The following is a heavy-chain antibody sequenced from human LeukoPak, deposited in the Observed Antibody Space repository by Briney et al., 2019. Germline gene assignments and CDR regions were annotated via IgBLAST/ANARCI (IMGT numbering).Heavy chain of an antibody. CDR2: ITGNSDHT. CDR3: AKDLLEWPRLGYYYYGMDV. D-gene: IGHD3-3*01. Sequence: GGSLRLSCEAAGFTFGTYVMGWVRQAPGKGLEWVAGITGNSDHTHHADSVKGRFTISRDNSKNTLYLQMNSLRAEDTAVYYCAKDLLEWPRLGYYYYGMDVWGQGTTVTVSS. V-gene: IGHV3-23*01. J-gene: IGHJ6*02. CDR1: GFTFGTYV.